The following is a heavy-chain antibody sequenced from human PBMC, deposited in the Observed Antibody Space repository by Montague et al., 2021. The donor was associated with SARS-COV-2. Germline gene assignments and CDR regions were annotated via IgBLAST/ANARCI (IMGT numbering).Heavy chain of an antibody. CDR3: AHIGGGSHYYYYTGMDV. CDR2: IYWDGDK. V-gene: IGHV2-5*02. D-gene: IGHD1-26*01. J-gene: IGHJ6*02. CDR1: GFSLTTSGEG. Sequence: PALVKPTQTLTLTCTFSGFSLTTSGEGVAWIRQPPGKALECLAVIYWDGDKRYSPSLKSRFTITRDTSKNQVVLTVTNMGLRDTGTYYCAHIGGGSHYYYYTGMDVWGQGTTVTVSS.